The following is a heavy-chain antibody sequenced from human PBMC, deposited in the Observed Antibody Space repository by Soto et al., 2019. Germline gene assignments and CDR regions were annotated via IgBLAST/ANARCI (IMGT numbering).Heavy chain of an antibody. CDR1: GYIFADYY. J-gene: IGHJ5*02. V-gene: IGHV1-2*06. CDR3: ARDLVRGVINNWFDP. Sequence: ASVKVSCKASGYIFADYYMHWVRQAPGQELGWMGRINPNSGGTNYAQKFQGRVTMTRDTSISTAYTELSSLRSEDTATYYCARDLVRGVINNWFDPWGQGPLVTVSS. D-gene: IGHD3-10*01. CDR2: INPNSGGT.